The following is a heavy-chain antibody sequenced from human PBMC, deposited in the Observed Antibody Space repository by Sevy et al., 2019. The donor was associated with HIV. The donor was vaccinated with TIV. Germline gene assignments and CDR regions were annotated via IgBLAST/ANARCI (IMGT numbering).Heavy chain of an antibody. CDR2: ISNSGTNI. V-gene: IGHV3-48*03. CDR1: GFRFSSYE. CDR3: ATEYSNGFDY. D-gene: IGHD4-4*01. Sequence: GGSLRLSCAASGFRFSSYEMNWVRQAPGKGLGWVASISNSGTNIYYSDSVRGRFTISRDTAKNSLYLQMNSLRAEDTAVYYCATEYSNGFDYWGQGTRVTVSS. J-gene: IGHJ4*02.